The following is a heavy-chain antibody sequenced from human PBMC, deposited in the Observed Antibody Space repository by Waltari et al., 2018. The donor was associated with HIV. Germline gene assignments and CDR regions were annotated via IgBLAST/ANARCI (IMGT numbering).Heavy chain of an antibody. CDR3: HRPWDSDHWGSDL. D-gene: IGHD3-16*01. V-gene: IGHV1-2*02. CDR2: LNPRSGDT. Sequence: QDQLIQSGTEVKEPGASLRVSCRAPGDTFIGYFIHWVRQAPGQGLEWMGDLNPRSGDTEYAQKFRGRVTLTGDTSVNTAYLDLKGLRFDDTATYFCHRPWDSDHWGSDLWGQGTLVIVS. CDR1: GDTFIGYF. J-gene: IGHJ4*01.